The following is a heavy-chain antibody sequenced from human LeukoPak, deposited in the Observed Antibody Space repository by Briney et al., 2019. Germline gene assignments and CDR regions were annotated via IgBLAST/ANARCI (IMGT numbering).Heavy chain of an antibody. CDR3: ARDLVGATTTYYYYGMDV. CDR1: GYTFTGYY. J-gene: IGHJ6*02. Sequence: ASVKVSCKASGYTFTGYYMHWVRQAPGQGLEWMGWINPNSGGTNYAQKFQGRVTMTRDTSISTAYMELSRLRSDDTAVYYYARDLVGATTTYYYYGMDVWGQGTTVTVSS. V-gene: IGHV1-2*02. CDR2: INPNSGGT. D-gene: IGHD1-26*01.